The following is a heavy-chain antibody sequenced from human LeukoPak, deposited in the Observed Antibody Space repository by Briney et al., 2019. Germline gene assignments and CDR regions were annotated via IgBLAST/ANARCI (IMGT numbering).Heavy chain of an antibody. Sequence: ASVKVSCKVSGYTLTELSMHWVRQAPGKGLEWMGGFDPEDGETIYAQKFQGRVTMTEDASTDTAYMELSSLRSEDTAVYYCATALAAAGYYFDYWGQGTLVTVSS. V-gene: IGHV1-24*01. J-gene: IGHJ4*02. CDR1: GYTLTELS. CDR2: FDPEDGET. D-gene: IGHD6-13*01. CDR3: ATALAAAGYYFDY.